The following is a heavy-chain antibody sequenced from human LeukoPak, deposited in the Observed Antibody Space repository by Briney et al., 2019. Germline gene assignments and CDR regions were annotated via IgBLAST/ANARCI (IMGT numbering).Heavy chain of an antibody. D-gene: IGHD3-3*01. Sequence: GGSLRLSCTASGFTFGDYAMSWFRQAPGKGLEWVGFIRSKAYGGTTEYAASVKGRFTISRDDSKSIAYLQMNSLKTEDTAVYYCAKHIYGVVSIQQWGQGTLVTVSS. CDR1: GFTFGDYA. CDR3: AKHIYGVVSIQQ. V-gene: IGHV3-49*03. J-gene: IGHJ1*01. CDR2: IRSKAYGGTT.